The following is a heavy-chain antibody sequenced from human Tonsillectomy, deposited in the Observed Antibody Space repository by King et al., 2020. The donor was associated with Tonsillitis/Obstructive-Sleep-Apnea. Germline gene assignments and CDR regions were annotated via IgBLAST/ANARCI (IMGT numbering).Heavy chain of an antibody. CDR1: GGSISSYY. D-gene: IGHD1-14*01. CDR2: IYYSGIT. V-gene: IGHV4-59*01. CDR3: ARLEPNYFDY. Sequence: QLQESGPGLVKPSETLSLTCTVSGGSISSYYWSLVRQPPGKGLEWIGYIYYSGITNYNPSLKSRVTISVDTSKNPFSLKLNSVTAADTAVYYCARLEPNYFDYWGQGTLVTVSS. J-gene: IGHJ4*02.